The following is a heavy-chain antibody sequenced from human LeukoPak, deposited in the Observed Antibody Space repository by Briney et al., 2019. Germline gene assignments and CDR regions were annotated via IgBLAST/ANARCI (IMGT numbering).Heavy chain of an antibody. Sequence: GSSVKVSCKASGGTFSSYAISWVRQAPGQGLEWMGGIIPIFGTANYAQKFQGRVTITADKSTSTAYMELSSLRSEDAAVYYCARSKNSGTYNNWAYWGRGTLVTVSS. CDR1: GGTFSSYA. CDR2: IIPIFGTA. D-gene: IGHD3-10*01. J-gene: IGHJ4*02. CDR3: ARSKNSGTYNNWAY. V-gene: IGHV1-69*06.